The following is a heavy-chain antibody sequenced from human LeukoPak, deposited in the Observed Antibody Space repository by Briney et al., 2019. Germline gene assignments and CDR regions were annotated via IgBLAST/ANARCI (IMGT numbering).Heavy chain of an antibody. Sequence: ASVKVSCKAVGYTFTDYYMQWVRQAPGQGVEWMGWINPSSGGTDYAQKFQGRVTMTRDTSISTAYMELSRLRSDDTAVYYCATHDDGDFYGFDIWGQGTMVTVSS. J-gene: IGHJ3*02. D-gene: IGHD4-17*01. V-gene: IGHV1-2*02. CDR3: ATHDDGDFYGFDI. CDR2: INPSSGGT. CDR1: GYTFTDYY.